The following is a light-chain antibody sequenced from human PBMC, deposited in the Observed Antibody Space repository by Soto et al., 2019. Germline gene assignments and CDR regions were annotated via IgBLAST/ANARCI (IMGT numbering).Light chain of an antibody. Sequence: QSVLTQPASVSESPGQSITISCTGTSSDVGGYNYVSWYQHHPGKAPKLMIYDVSNRPSGVSDRFSGSKSGNTASLTISGLQAEDEADYYCSSYTSSGTVVFGGGTKVTVL. CDR1: SSDVGGYNY. J-gene: IGLJ3*02. CDR2: DVS. V-gene: IGLV2-14*03. CDR3: SSYTSSGTVV.